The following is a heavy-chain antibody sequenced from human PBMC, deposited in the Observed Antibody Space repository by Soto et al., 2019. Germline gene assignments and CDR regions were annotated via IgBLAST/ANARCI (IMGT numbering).Heavy chain of an antibody. Sequence: QVQLVQSGAEVKKPGSSVKVYCKASGGTFSSYAISWVRQAPGQGLEWMGGIIPIFGTANYAQKFQGRVTITADESTSTAYMELSSLRSEDTAVYYCARARVKWGGSCGYTPAFDIWGQGTMVTVSS. V-gene: IGHV1-69*01. J-gene: IGHJ3*02. CDR2: IIPIFGTA. CDR3: ARARVKWGGSCGYTPAFDI. D-gene: IGHD3-22*01. CDR1: GGTFSSYA.